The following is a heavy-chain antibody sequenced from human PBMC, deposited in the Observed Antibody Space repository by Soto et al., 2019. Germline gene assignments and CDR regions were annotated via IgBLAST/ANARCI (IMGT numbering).Heavy chain of an antibody. CDR1: GYTFSSYA. CDR3: ARGNVQGGCLDY. D-gene: IGHD1-26*01. Sequence: QVQLVQSGAEERKPGASAKVSCKAFGYTFSSYAIHWVRRAPGQGLEWMGWFNGGNGNIKYSQKFEGRVTITSDTVATTAYMELNMLRSEDTAVYYCARGNVQGGCLDYWGQGTLVSVSS. J-gene: IGHJ4*02. V-gene: IGHV1-3*05. CDR2: FNGGNGNI.